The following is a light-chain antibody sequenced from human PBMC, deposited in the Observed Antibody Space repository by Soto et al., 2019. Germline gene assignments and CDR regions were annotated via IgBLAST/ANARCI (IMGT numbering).Light chain of an antibody. CDR1: SSDIGAYAY. V-gene: IGLV2-14*03. CDR3: SSYTRSSSVI. J-gene: IGLJ2*01. CDR2: DVN. Sequence: QSALTQPASVSGSPGQSIAISCIGTSSDIGAYAYVSWYQQHPGKIPKLIVFDVNYRPSGVSSRFSGSKSGNTASLTISGLQAEDEADYYCSSYTRSSSVIFGGGTQLTVL.